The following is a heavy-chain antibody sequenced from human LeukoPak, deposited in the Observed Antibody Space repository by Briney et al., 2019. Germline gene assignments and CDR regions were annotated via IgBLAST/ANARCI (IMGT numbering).Heavy chain of an antibody. CDR1: GGSISSYY. Sequence: PSETLSLTCTVSGGSISSYYWSWIRQPPGKGLEWIGYIYYSGSTNYNPSLKSRVTISVDTSKNQFSLKLSSVTAADTAVYYCARYYCGSGSLDAFDIGGQGTMVTVSS. V-gene: IGHV4-59*01. CDR3: ARYYCGSGSLDAFDI. D-gene: IGHD3-10*01. CDR2: IYYSGST. J-gene: IGHJ3*02.